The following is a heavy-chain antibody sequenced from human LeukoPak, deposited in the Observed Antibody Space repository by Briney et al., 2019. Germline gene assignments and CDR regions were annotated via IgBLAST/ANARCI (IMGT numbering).Heavy chain of an antibody. D-gene: IGHD1-1*01. V-gene: IGHV3-11*04. CDR2: ISSSGSTI. CDR1: GFTFSDYY. CDR3: VTEGAQERLDY. Sequence: PGGSLRLSCAASGFTFSDYYMSWIRQAPGKGLEWVSYISSSGSTIYYADSVKGRFTISRDNSKNTLYLQMNSLRAEDTAVYYCVTEGAQERLDYWGQGTLVTVSS. J-gene: IGHJ4*02.